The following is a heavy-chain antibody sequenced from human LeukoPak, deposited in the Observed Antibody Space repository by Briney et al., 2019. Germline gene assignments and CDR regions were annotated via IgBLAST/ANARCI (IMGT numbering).Heavy chain of an antibody. D-gene: IGHD2-2*01. CDR3: ARGLTRGYCSSTSCSRNWFDP. J-gene: IGHJ5*02. CDR1: GESFSGYS. V-gene: IGHV4-34*01. CDR2: INHSGST. Sequence: SETLSLTCVVYGESFSGYSWSWTRQPPGKGLEWIGEINHSGSTNYNPSLKSRVTISVDTSKNQFSLKLSSVTAADTAVYYCARGLTRGYCSSTSCSRNWFDPWGQGTLVTVSS.